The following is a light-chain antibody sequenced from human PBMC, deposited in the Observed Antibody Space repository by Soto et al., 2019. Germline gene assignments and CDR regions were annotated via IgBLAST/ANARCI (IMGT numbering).Light chain of an antibody. V-gene: IGKV3-20*01. Sequence: EIVLTQSPGSLSLSPGERATLSCRASQSVDSSFFAWYQKKPGQAPRLLIYGASKRATGIPDRFSGSGSGTDFTITISRLEPEDCAVYYCQQYVSSVTFGQGTKVEIK. CDR3: QQYVSSVT. CDR1: QSVDSSF. CDR2: GAS. J-gene: IGKJ1*01.